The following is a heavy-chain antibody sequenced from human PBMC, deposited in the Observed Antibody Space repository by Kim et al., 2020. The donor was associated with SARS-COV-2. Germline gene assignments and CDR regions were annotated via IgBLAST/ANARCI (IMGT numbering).Heavy chain of an antibody. CDR2: IYWDDDK. V-gene: IGHV2-5*02. CDR3: AHRLLNYDILTPDGGDAFDI. J-gene: IGHJ3*02. Sequence: SGPTLVNPTQTLTLTCTFSGFSLSTSGVGVGWIRQPPGKALEWLALIYWDDDKRYSPSLKSRLTITKDTSKNQVVLTMTNMDPVDTATYYCAHRLLNYDILTPDGGDAFDIWGQGTMVTVSS. D-gene: IGHD3-9*01. CDR1: GFSLSTSGVG.